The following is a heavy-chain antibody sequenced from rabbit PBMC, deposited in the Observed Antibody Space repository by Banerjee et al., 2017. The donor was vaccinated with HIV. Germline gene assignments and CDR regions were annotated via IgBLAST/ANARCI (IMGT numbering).Heavy chain of an antibody. CDR2: IYNGSSSTT. J-gene: IGHJ6*01. Sequence: QEQLVESGGGLVQPEGSLTLTCKASGFDFSSNVMCWVRQAPGKGPEWIACIYNGSSSTTWYASWAKGRFTISKTSSTTVTLQMTSLTGADTATYFCARDGIGSIGVYYGMDLWGP. CDR3: ARDGIGSIGVYYGMDL. D-gene: IGHD5-1*01. CDR1: GFDFSSNV. V-gene: IGHV1S45*01.